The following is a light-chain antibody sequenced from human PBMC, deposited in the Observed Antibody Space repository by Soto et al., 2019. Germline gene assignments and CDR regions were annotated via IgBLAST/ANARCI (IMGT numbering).Light chain of an antibody. CDR2: DVS. J-gene: IGLJ1*01. CDR3: CSYAGSYTT. Sequence: QSALTQPRSVSGSPGQSVTISCTGTSSGVGGYNYVSWYQQHPGKAPKLMIYDVSKRPSGVPDRFSGSKSGNTASLTISGLQAEDEADYYCCSYAGSYTTFGTGTKLTVL. V-gene: IGLV2-11*01. CDR1: SSGVGGYNY.